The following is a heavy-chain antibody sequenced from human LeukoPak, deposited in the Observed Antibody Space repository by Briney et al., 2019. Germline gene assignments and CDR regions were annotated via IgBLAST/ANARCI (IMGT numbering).Heavy chain of an antibody. D-gene: IGHD6-19*01. J-gene: IGHJ4*02. CDR3: ARDLPTSSGPL. Sequence: SETLSLTCTVSGGSISSYYWSWIRQPPGKGLEWIGYIYYSGSTNYNPSLKSRVTISLDTSKNQFSLKLSSVTPADTAVYYCARDLPTSSGPLWGQGTLVTVPS. CDR1: GGSISSYY. CDR2: IYYSGST. V-gene: IGHV4-59*01.